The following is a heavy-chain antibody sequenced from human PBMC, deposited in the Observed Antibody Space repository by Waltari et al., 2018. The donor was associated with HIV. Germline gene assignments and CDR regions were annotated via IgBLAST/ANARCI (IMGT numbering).Heavy chain of an antibody. CDR2: IWYDDSKT. V-gene: IGHV3-33*01. J-gene: IGHJ4*02. CDR3: ARDQEFMTTVTPLAY. Sequence: QVQLVESGGGVVQPGGSLRLSCAASGFTFNNYGIQWVLQAPGKGLEWVAVIWYDDSKTYYEGSVKGRFTISRDTSKNTVYLQMSSLRAEDTALYYCARDQEFMTTVTPLAYWGQGTPVTVSS. CDR1: GFTFNNYG. D-gene: IGHD4-4*01.